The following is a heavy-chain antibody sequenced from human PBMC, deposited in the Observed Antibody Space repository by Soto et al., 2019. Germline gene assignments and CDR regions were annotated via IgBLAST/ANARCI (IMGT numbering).Heavy chain of an antibody. CDR3: ARGDSSGYYHGRFDY. Sequence: EVQLVESGGGLVKPGGSLRLSCAASGFTFSSYSMNWVRQAPGKGLEWVSSISSSSSYIYYADSVKGRFTISRDNAKNSLYLQMNSLRAEDTAVYYCARGDSSGYYHGRFDYWGQGTLVTVSS. V-gene: IGHV3-21*01. CDR2: ISSSSSYI. CDR1: GFTFSSYS. J-gene: IGHJ4*02. D-gene: IGHD3-22*01.